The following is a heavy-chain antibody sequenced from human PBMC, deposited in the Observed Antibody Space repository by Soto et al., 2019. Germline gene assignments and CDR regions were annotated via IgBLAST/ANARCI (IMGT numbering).Heavy chain of an antibody. Sequence: SEAMSLTCAVSGGSVSSYYRSWIRQPPGKGLEWIGYIYYSGSTNYNPSLKSRVTISVDTSKNQFSLKLSSVTAADTAVYYCARVNGSLYYYYYYGMDVWGQGTTVTVSS. CDR2: IYYSGST. CDR3: ARVNGSLYYYYYYGMDV. V-gene: IGHV4-59*02. CDR1: GGSVSSYY. J-gene: IGHJ6*02. D-gene: IGHD6-13*01.